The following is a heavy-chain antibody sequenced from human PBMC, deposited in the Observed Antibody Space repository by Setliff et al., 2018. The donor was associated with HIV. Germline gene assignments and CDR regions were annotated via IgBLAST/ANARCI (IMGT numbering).Heavy chain of an antibody. CDR3: ARIFGDQGYYYGMDV. J-gene: IGHJ6*02. CDR1: GGSISSYY. D-gene: IGHD3-3*01. CDR2: IYYSGST. V-gene: IGHV4-59*01. Sequence: SETLSLTCTVSGGSISSYYWSWIRQPPGKVLEWIGYIYYSGSTNYNPSLKSRVTISVDTSKNQFSLKLSSVIAADTAVYYCARIFGDQGYYYGMDVWGQGTTVTVSS.